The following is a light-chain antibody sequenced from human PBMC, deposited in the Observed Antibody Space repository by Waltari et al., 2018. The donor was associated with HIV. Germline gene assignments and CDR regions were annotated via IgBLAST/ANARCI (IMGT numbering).Light chain of an antibody. Sequence: SHELTQPPSVSVSPGQTASITCSGDYLGDKYASWYQQKPGQSPVLVIYQDDKRPSGIPERFSGSNSGNTATLTITGTQARDEADYYCQAWDSSTVLFGGGTKLTVL. J-gene: IGLJ2*01. CDR1: YLGDKY. CDR2: QDD. CDR3: QAWDSSTVL. V-gene: IGLV3-1*01.